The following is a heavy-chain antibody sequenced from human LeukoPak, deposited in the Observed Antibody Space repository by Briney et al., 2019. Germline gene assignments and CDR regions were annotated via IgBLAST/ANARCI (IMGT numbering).Heavy chain of an antibody. Sequence: NSSETLSLTCTVSGGSISSFYWSWIRQPPGKGLEWIGYIYYSGSSNYNPSLKSRVTISVDTSKNQFSLKLSSVTAADTAVYYCARHLGDGYDFDYWGQGTLVTVSS. J-gene: IGHJ4*02. V-gene: IGHV4-59*08. CDR3: ARHLGDGYDFDY. CDR2: IYYSGSS. CDR1: GGSISSFY. D-gene: IGHD5-12*01.